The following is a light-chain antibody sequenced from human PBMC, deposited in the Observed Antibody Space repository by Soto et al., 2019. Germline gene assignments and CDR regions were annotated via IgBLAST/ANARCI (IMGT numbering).Light chain of an antibody. J-gene: IGKJ1*01. CDR3: QQYGSSPLT. V-gene: IGKV3-20*01. CDR2: GAS. CDR1: QSVPSDY. Sequence: IVLTQSPGTLSLSPGERATLFCRASQSVPSDYLASYHQRPGQAPRLLIYGASNRATGTPDRFSGSGSGTDFTLTINRLEPEDFALLLCQQYGSSPLTFGQGTKVEVK.